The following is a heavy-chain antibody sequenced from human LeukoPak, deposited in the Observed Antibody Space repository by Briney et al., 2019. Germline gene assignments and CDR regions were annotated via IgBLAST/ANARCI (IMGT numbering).Heavy chain of an antibody. CDR2: ISYDGSNK. CDR1: GFTFSSYE. CDR3: ARALYYYDSSFDY. V-gene: IGHV3-30*04. Sequence: GGSLRLSCAASGFTFSSYEMNWVRQAPGKGLQWVAVISYDGSNKYYADSVKGRFTISRDNSKNTLYLQMNSLRAEDTAVYYCARALYYYDSSFDYWGQGTLVTVSS. D-gene: IGHD3-22*01. J-gene: IGHJ4*02.